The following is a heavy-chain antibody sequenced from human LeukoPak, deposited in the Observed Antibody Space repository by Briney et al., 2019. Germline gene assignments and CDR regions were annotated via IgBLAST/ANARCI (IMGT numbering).Heavy chain of an antibody. CDR1: GFTVSSNY. V-gene: IGHV3-53*01. D-gene: IGHD6-19*01. Sequence: GGSLRLSCAASGFTVSSNYMSWVRQAPGKGLEWVSVIYSGGSTYYADSVKGRFTISRDNSKHTLYLQMNSLRAEDTAVYYCAKGIAVADSYYFDYWGQGTLVTVSS. CDR3: AKGIAVADSYYFDY. J-gene: IGHJ4*02. CDR2: IYSGGST.